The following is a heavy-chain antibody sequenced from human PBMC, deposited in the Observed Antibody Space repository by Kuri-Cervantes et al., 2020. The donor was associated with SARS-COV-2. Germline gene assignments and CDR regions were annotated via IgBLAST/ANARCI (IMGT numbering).Heavy chain of an antibody. CDR2: ISTGGSYI. CDR3: ARGDYNVLTGYAAYYYYMDV. Sequence: GESLKISCAASGFTLSRYSMNWVRQAPGKGLKWVSTISTGGSYIYYADSVKGRFTITRDNANNSLYLQIDSMRAEDTAVYYCARGDYNVLTGYAAYYYYMDVWGKGTTVTVSS. CDR1: GFTLSRYS. J-gene: IGHJ6*03. D-gene: IGHD3/OR15-3a*01. V-gene: IGHV3-21*01.